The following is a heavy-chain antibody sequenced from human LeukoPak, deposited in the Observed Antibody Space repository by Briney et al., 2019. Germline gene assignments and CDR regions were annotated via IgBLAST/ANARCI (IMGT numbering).Heavy chain of an antibody. Sequence: SETLSLTCTVSGYSISSGYYWGWIRQPPGKGLEWIGSIYYSGSTYYNPSLKSRVTISVDTSKNQFSLKLSSVTAADTAVYYCARDPFPHDSSGYFGSGGYWGQGTLVTVSS. CDR2: IYYSGST. V-gene: IGHV4-38-2*02. CDR3: ARDPFPHDSSGYFGSGGY. J-gene: IGHJ4*02. D-gene: IGHD3-22*01. CDR1: GYSISSGYY.